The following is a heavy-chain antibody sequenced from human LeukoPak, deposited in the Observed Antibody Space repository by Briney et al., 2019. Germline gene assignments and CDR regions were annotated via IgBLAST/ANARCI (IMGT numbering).Heavy chain of an antibody. J-gene: IGHJ3*02. D-gene: IGHD3-10*01. CDR3: ARFPGLLWFGELLDAFDI. V-gene: IGHV1-8*01. CDR2: MNPNSGNT. CDR1: GYTFTSYD. Sequence: GASVKVSCKASGYTFTSYDINWVRQATGQGLEWMRWMNPNSGNTGYAQKFQGRVTMTRNTSISTAYMELSSLRSEDRAVYYCARFPGLLWFGELLDAFDIWGQGTMVTVSS.